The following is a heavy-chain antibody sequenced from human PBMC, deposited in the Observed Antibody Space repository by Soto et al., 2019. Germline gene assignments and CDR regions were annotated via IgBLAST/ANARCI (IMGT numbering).Heavy chain of an antibody. D-gene: IGHD3-10*01. Sequence: VASVKVSCTASGYTFTGYYMHWVLQAPGQGLEWMGWINPNSGGTNYAQKFQGWVTMTRDTSISTAYMELSRLRSDDTAVYYCARDEVRYYGSGSYYYAPGYYGMDVWGQGTTVTVSS. CDR1: GYTFTGYY. J-gene: IGHJ6*02. CDR2: INPNSGGT. CDR3: ARDEVRYYGSGSYYYAPGYYGMDV. V-gene: IGHV1-2*04.